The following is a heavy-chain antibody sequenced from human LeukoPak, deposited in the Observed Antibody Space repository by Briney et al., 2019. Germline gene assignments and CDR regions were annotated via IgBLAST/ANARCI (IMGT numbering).Heavy chain of an antibody. Sequence: SETLSLTCTVSGGSISSYYWSWIRQPPGKGLEWIGYIYYSGSTSYNPSLKSRVTISVDTSKNQFSLKLSSVTAADTAVYYCARLGGPAATLDYWGQGTLVTVSS. CDR1: GGSISSYY. CDR2: IYYSGST. V-gene: IGHV4-59*01. D-gene: IGHD6-25*01. CDR3: ARLGGPAATLDY. J-gene: IGHJ4*02.